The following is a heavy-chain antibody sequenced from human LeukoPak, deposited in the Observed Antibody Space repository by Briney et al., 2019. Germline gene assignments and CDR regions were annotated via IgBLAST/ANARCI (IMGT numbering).Heavy chain of an antibody. V-gene: IGHV3-53*01. CDR2: IYSGGST. D-gene: IGHD5-18*01. J-gene: IGHJ3*02. Sequence: TRRSLRLSCAAFGSTASSNYMSWVRQAPGKGLEWVSVIYSGGSTYYADSVKGRFTISRDNSKNTLYLQMNSLRAEDTAVYYCARVKTAMVDDAFDIWGQGTMVTVSS. CDR3: ARVKTAMVDDAFDI. CDR1: GSTASSNY.